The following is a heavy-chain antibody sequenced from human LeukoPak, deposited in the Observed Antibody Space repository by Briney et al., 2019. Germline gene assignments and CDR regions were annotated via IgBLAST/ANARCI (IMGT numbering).Heavy chain of an antibody. CDR1: GFTFSTYS. Sequence: PGGSLRLSCAASGFTFSTYSMNWVRQAPGKGLEWVSYISSSSSTIYYADSVKGRFTISRDNAKNSLYLQMNSLRAEDTAVYYCARDEDSSGYYYPDYWGQGTLVTVSS. V-gene: IGHV3-48*04. CDR2: ISSSSSTI. CDR3: ARDEDSSGYYYPDY. D-gene: IGHD3-22*01. J-gene: IGHJ4*02.